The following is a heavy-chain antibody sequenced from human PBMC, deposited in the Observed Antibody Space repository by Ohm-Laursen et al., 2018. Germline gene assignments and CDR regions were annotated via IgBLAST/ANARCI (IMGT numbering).Heavy chain of an antibody. Sequence: GSLRLSCAASGFTFSSYEMNWVRQAPGKGLEWVSYISGVGTTIYYADSVRGRFTISRDNAKNSVYLQMNSLRAEDTAVYHCARDPVRGLTDYWGQGTLVTVSS. CDR3: ARDPVRGLTDY. V-gene: IGHV3-48*03. J-gene: IGHJ4*02. CDR1: GFTFSSYE. D-gene: IGHD3-16*01. CDR2: ISGVGTTI.